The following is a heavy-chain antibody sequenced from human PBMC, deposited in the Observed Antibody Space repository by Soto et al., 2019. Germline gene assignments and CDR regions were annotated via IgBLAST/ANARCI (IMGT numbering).Heavy chain of an antibody. D-gene: IGHD4-17*01. CDR1: GGSISSSSYY. CDR2: IYYSGST. CDR3: ARFVYGDYISDNWFDP. Sequence: QLQLQESGPGLVKPSETLSLTCTVSGGSISSSSYYWGWIRQPPGKGLEWIGSIYYSGSTYYNPSLKSRVTRSVDTSKNQFSLKLSSVTAAETAVYYCARFVYGDYISDNWFDPWGQGTLVTVSS. V-gene: IGHV4-39*01. J-gene: IGHJ5*02.